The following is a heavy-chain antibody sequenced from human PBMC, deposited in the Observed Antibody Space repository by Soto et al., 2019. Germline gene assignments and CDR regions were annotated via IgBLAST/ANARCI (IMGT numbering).Heavy chain of an antibody. D-gene: IGHD2-2*01. J-gene: IGHJ5*02. CDR3: ERGPVLVVPAAMLLLGCSAP. CDR1: GGSFSGYY. CDR2: INHSGST. V-gene: IGHV4-34*01. Sequence: PSETLSLTCAVYGGSFSGYYWSWIRQPPGKGLEWIGEINHSGSTNYNPSLKSRVTISVDTSKNQFSLKLSSVTAADTAVYYCERGPVLVVPAAMLLLGCSAPRAKGTLVTVPS.